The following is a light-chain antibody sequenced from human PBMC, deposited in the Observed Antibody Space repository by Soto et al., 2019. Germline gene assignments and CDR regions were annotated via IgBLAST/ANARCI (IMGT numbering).Light chain of an antibody. CDR3: QQRSNWPPWYT. CDR1: QSVSSY. CDR2: DAS. J-gene: IGKJ2*01. V-gene: IGKV3-11*01. Sequence: ENVLTQSPATLSLSPGERATLSCRASQSVSSYLAWYQQKPGQAPRLLIYDASNRATGIPARFSGSGSGTDFTLTISSLEPEDFAVYYCQQRSNWPPWYTFGQGTKLEIK.